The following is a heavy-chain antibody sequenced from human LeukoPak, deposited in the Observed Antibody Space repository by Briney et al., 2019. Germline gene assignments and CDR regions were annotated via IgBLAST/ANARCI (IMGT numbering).Heavy chain of an antibody. CDR2: IVVGSGNT. J-gene: IGHJ4*02. D-gene: IGHD5-18*01. V-gene: IGHV1-58*01. Sequence: ASVKVSCKASGFTFTSSAVQWVRQARGQRLEWIGWIVVGSGNTNYAQKFRERVTITRDMSTSTAYMELSSLRSEDTAVYYCAAEMDTAMALDYWGQGTLVTVSS. CDR3: AAEMDTAMALDY. CDR1: GFTFTSSA.